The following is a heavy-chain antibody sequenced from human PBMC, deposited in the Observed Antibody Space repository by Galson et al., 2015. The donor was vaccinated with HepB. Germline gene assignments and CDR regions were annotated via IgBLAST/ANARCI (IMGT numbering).Heavy chain of an antibody. D-gene: IGHD6-19*01. J-gene: IGHJ4*02. CDR2: IYYSGST. Sequence: TLSLTCTVSGGSISSGGYYWSWIRQHPGKGLEWIGYIYYSGSTYYNPSLKSRVTISVDTSKNQFSMKLSSVTAADTAVYYCARVRDRGSGWYGDHRDYFDYWGQGTLVSVSS. V-gene: IGHV4-31*03. CDR1: GGSISSGGYY. CDR3: ARVRDRGSGWYGDHRDYFDY.